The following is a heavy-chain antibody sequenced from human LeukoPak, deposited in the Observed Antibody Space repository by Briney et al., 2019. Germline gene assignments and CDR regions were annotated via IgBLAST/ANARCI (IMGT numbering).Heavy chain of an antibody. V-gene: IGHV3-30-3*01. CDR2: ISYDGSNK. CDR1: GFTFSSYA. D-gene: IGHD6-13*01. CDR3: ARLVLSYRYSSSWYYFDY. Sequence: GGSLRLSCAASGFTFSSYAMHWVRQAPGKGLEWVAVISYDGSNKYYADSVKGRFTISRDNAKNSLYLQMNSLRAEDTAVYYCARLVLSYRYSSSWYYFDYWGQGTLVTVSS. J-gene: IGHJ4*02.